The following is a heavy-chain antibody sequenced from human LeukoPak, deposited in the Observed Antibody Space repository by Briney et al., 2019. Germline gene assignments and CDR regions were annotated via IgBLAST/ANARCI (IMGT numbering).Heavy chain of an antibody. V-gene: IGHV4-39*07. CDR1: GGSISSSSYY. Sequence: WETLSLTCTVSGGSISSSSYYWGWNRQPPEKGLEWIGSIYYSGSTYYNPSLKSRVTISVDTSKNQFSLKLSSVTAADTAVYYCARIRYCSGGSCYSGHWFDPWGQGTLVTVSS. CDR2: IYYSGST. D-gene: IGHD2-15*01. J-gene: IGHJ5*02. CDR3: ARIRYCSGGSCYSGHWFDP.